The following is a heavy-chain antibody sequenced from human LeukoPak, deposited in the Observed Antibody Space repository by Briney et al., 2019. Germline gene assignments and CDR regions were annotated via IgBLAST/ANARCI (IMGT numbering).Heavy chain of an antibody. CDR2: LAVGSGNT. CDR1: GFSFSSSS. J-gene: IGHJ4*02. CDR3: AAVFGSGYYYYFDY. Sequence: SVKVTCKASGFSFSSSSMQWVRQARGQRLEWIGWLAVGSGNTNYAQKFQGRVTITRDMSTSTAYMELSSLRSEDTALYYCAAVFGSGYYYYFDYWGQGSLVTVSS. D-gene: IGHD3-22*01. V-gene: IGHV1-58*02.